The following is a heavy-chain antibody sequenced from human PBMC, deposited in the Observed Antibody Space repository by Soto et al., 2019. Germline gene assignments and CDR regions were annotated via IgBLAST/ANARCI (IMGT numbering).Heavy chain of an antibody. CDR3: AREGASGFGMDV. CDR2: IYTSGTT. D-gene: IGHD1-26*01. Sequence: SETLSLTCTVSGGSIRSYYWSWIRQAAGKALEWVGRIYTSGTTNYNPSLKSRVTILLDTSKNRFSLKLSSVSAADTAVYYCAREGASGFGMDVWGQGTTVTVSS. V-gene: IGHV4-4*07. J-gene: IGHJ6*02. CDR1: GGSIRSYY.